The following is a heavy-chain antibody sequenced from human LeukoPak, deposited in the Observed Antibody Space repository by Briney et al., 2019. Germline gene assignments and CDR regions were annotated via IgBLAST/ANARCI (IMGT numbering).Heavy chain of an antibody. V-gene: IGHV4-39*07. CDR3: AREPLYYDSSGYHLDY. Sequence: KTSETLSLTCTVSGGSISSSSYYWGWLRQPPGKGLEWIGSIYYSGSTYYNPSLKSRVTISVDTSKNQFSLKLSSVTAADTAVYYCAREPLYYDSSGYHLDYWGQGTLVTVSS. CDR2: IYYSGST. D-gene: IGHD3-22*01. CDR1: GGSISSSSYY. J-gene: IGHJ4*02.